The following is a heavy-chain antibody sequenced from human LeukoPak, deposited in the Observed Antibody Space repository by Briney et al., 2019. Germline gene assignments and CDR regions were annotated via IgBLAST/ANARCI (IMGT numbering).Heavy chain of an antibody. Sequence: SVKVSCKASGYTFTNYYMHWVRQAPGQGLEWMGGIIPIFGTANYAQKFQGRVTITADKSTSTAYMELSSLRSEDTAVYYCARDLLAATLGDYYYYMDVWGKGTTVTVSS. V-gene: IGHV1-69*06. CDR2: IIPIFGTA. CDR3: ARDLLAATLGDYYYYMDV. CDR1: GYTFTNYY. J-gene: IGHJ6*03. D-gene: IGHD6-13*01.